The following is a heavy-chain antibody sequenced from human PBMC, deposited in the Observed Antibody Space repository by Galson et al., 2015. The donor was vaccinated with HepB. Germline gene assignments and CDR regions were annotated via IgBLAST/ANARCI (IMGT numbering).Heavy chain of an antibody. V-gene: IGHV6-1*01. J-gene: IGHJ6*02. CDR2: TYYRSKWYK. CDR3: AYGVDV. Sequence: CAISGDSVSSNSAVWNWIRQSSSRSLEWLGRTYYRSKWYKDYALFVKSRITINADTSRNQISLQLNSMTPEDTAVYYCAYGVDVWGQGTTVTVSS. CDR1: GDSVSSNSAV.